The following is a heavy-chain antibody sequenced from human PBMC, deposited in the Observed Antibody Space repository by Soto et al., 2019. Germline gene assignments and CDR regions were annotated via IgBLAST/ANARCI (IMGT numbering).Heavy chain of an antibody. CDR3: ALMDGDYNDHGLDV. CDR2: FFSDAER. V-gene: IGHV2-26*01. D-gene: IGHD4-17*01. CDR1: GFSLTNGRMG. J-gene: IGHJ6*02. Sequence: SGPTLVNPTETLTLTCSVSGFSLTNGRMGVSWIRQPPGKALEWLAHFFSDAERSYSTSMQSRLNMYKDSSGSQVVLTMTNMAPADTATYYGALMDGDYNDHGLDVCGHGISVTVSS.